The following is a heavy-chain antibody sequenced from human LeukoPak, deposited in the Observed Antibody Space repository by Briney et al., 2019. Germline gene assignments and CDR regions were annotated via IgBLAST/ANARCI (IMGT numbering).Heavy chain of an antibody. D-gene: IGHD6-13*01. Sequence: GGSLRLSCAASGFTFSSYSMNWVRQAPGKGLEWVSYISSSSSTIYYADSVKGRFTISRDNAKNSLYLQMNSLRAEGTAVYYCARAYSSSSGRDAFDIWGQGTMVTVSS. CDR3: ARAYSSSSGRDAFDI. CDR2: ISSSSSTI. J-gene: IGHJ3*02. V-gene: IGHV3-48*01. CDR1: GFTFSSYS.